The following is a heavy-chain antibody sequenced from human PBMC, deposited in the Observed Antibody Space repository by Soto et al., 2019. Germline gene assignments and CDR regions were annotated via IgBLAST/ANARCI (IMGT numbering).Heavy chain of an antibody. J-gene: IGHJ6*03. Sequence: PGGSLRLSCAASGFTFSDYYMSWIRQAPGKGLEWVSYISSSGSTIYYADSVKGRFTISRDNAKNSLYPQMNSLRAEDTAVYYCAKRDALMRGSGYYYYYYMDVWGKGTTVTVSS. CDR3: AKRDALMRGSGYYYYYYMDV. D-gene: IGHD3-16*01. CDR2: ISSSGSTI. CDR1: GFTFSDYY. V-gene: IGHV3-11*01.